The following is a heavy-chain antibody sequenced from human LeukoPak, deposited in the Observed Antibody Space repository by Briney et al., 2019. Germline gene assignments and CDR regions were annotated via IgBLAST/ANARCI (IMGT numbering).Heavy chain of an antibody. CDR1: GFTFSSYA. CDR3: AKDDDYGDLYYFDY. Sequence: PGGSLRLSCAASGFTFSSYAMSWVRQAPGKGLEWVPAISGSGGSTYYADSVKGRFTISRDNSKNTLYLQMNSLRAEDTAVYYCAKDDDYGDLYYFDYWGQGTLVTVSS. J-gene: IGHJ4*02. V-gene: IGHV3-23*01. CDR2: ISGSGGST. D-gene: IGHD4-17*01.